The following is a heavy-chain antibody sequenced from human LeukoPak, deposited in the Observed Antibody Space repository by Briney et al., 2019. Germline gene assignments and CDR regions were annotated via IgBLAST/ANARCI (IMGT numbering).Heavy chain of an antibody. CDR1: GGSFSGYY. J-gene: IGHJ6*04. D-gene: IGHD2-2*01. CDR3: ARDAPNCSSTSCPSRDRYHYGMDV. Sequence: SETLSLPCAVHGGSFSGYYWSWLRQPPGKGLEWLGEINHSGSPHHNPSPKSRVTISVHPSKTQFPLTPSSVTAADTAVYCCARDAPNCSSTSCPSRDRYHYGMDVWGKGTTVTVSS. CDR2: INHSGSP. V-gene: IGHV4-34*01.